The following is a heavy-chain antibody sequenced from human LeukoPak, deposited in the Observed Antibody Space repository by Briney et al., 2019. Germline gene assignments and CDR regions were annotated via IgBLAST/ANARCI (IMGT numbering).Heavy chain of an antibody. V-gene: IGHV4-4*02. J-gene: IGHJ4*02. Sequence: TSETLSLTCAVSGVSISSSNWWSWVRQPPGQGLEWIGEIYHSGSTNYNPSLKSRVTISVDKSKNQFSLKLSSVTAADTAVYYCASRETAVVAGHFDYWGQGTLVTVSS. CDR2: IYHSGST. CDR3: ASRETAVVAGHFDY. D-gene: IGHD6-19*01. CDR1: GVSISSSNW.